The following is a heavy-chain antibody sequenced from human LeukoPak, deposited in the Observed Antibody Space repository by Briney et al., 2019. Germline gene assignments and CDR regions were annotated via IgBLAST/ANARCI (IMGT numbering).Heavy chain of an antibody. V-gene: IGHV1-46*01. CDR1: GYTFTSYG. J-gene: IGHJ4*02. CDR2: IIPIGGRT. CDR3: ARDGSFFNFDH. D-gene: IGHD3-10*01. Sequence: ASVKVSCKPSGYTFTSYGISWVRHAPGQGLGWMGRIIPIGGRTIYAQKFQGRLTLTRDMATGTFYMELSSLRSDDTAVYYCARDGSFFNFDHWGQGTLVTVSS.